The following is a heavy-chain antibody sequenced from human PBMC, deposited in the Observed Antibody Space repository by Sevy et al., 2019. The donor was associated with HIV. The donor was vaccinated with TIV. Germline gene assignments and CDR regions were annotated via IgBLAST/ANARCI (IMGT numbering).Heavy chain of an antibody. CDR3: ARPKTILHDSSSWYLGWFDP. V-gene: IGHV1-69*13. CDR2: IIPIFGTA. Sequence: ASVKVSCKASGGTFSSYAISWVRQAPGQGLEWMGGIIPIFGTANYAQKFQGRVTITADESTSTAYMELSSLRSEDTAVYYCARPKTILHDSSSWYLGWFDPWGQGTLVTVSS. CDR1: GGTFSSYA. J-gene: IGHJ5*02. D-gene: IGHD6-13*01.